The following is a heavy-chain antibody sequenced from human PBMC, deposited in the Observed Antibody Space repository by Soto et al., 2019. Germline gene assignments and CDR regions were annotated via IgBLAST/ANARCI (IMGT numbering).Heavy chain of an antibody. CDR1: GYTFTGYY. CDR2: INPNSGGT. D-gene: IGHD6-19*01. V-gene: IGHV1-2*04. Sequence: ASVKVSCKASGYTFTGYYMHWVRQAPGQGLEWMGWINPNSGGTNYAQKFQGWVTMTRDTSISTAYMELSRLRSDDTALYYCAREGSSGWLYYFDYWGQGTLVTVSS. CDR3: AREGSSGWLYYFDY. J-gene: IGHJ4*02.